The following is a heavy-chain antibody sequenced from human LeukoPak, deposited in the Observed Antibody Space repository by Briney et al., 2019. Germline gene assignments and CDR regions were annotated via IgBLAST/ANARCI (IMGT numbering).Heavy chain of an antibody. CDR2: INHSGST. CDR1: GGSISSGGYY. CDR3: ARVLRGSSSWYSSNRDYYMDV. Sequence: SQTLSLTCTVSGGSISSGGYYWSWIRQHPGKGLEWIGEINHSGSTNYNPSLKSRVTISVDTSKNQFSLKLSSVTAADTAVYYCARVLRGSSSWYSSNRDYYMDVWGKGTTVTVSS. V-gene: IGHV4-31*03. D-gene: IGHD6-13*01. J-gene: IGHJ6*03.